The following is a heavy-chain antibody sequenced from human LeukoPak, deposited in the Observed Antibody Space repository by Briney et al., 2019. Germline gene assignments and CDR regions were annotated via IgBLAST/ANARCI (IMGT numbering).Heavy chain of an antibody. Sequence: GGSLRLSCAASGFTFSSYGMSWVRQAPGKGLEWVSAISGSGGSTYYADSVKGRFTISRDNSKNTLYLQMNSLRAEDTAVYYCARDRGEIYYFDYWGQGTLVTVSS. J-gene: IGHJ4*02. D-gene: IGHD5-24*01. CDR1: GFTFSSYG. V-gene: IGHV3-23*01. CDR3: ARDRGEIYYFDY. CDR2: ISGSGGST.